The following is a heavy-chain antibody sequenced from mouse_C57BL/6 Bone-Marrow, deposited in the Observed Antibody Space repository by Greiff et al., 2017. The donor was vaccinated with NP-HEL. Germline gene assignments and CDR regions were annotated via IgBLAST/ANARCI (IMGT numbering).Heavy chain of an antibody. J-gene: IGHJ1*03. D-gene: IGHD2-5*01. V-gene: IGHV1-81*01. Sequence: VQLQQSGAELARPGASVKLSCKASGYTFTSYGISWVKQRTGPGLEWIGAIYPRSGNTYYNEKFKGKAKLTADKYSSAAYMELRSLASEDSAVYFCARPNSYYSNYGWYFDVWGTGTTVTVSS. CDR2: IYPRSGNT. CDR3: ARPNSYYSNYGWYFDV. CDR1: GYTFTSYG.